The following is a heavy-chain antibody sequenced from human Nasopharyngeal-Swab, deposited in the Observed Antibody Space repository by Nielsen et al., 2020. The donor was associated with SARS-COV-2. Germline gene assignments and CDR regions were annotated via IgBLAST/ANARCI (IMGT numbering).Heavy chain of an antibody. Sequence: WVRQAPGQGLEWMGWMNPNSGNTGYAQKFQGRVTMTRNTSISSAYMELSSLRSEEKAGYYCARGPGEERWGQGTLGTVSS. V-gene: IGHV1-8*01. CDR2: MNPNSGNT. D-gene: IGHD3-16*01. J-gene: IGHJ4*02. CDR3: ARGPGEER.